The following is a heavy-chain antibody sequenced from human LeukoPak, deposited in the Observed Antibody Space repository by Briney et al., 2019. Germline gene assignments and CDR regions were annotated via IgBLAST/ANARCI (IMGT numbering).Heavy chain of an antibody. Sequence: PGGSLRLSCAATGFTFSSYAMHWVRQAPGKGLEYVSAISSNGGSTYYANSVKGRFTISRDNSKNTLYLQMGSLRAEDMAVYYCASGKAASYYYYYMDVCGKGTTVTVSS. CDR3: ASGKAASYYYYYMDV. V-gene: IGHV3-64*01. CDR1: GFTFSSYA. D-gene: IGHD6-13*01. CDR2: ISSNGGST. J-gene: IGHJ6*03.